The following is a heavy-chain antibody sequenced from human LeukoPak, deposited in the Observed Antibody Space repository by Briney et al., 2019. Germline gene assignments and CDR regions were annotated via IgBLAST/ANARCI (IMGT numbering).Heavy chain of an antibody. Sequence: SETLSLTCAVYGGSFSGYYWSWIRQPPGKGLEWIGEINHSGSTNYNPSLKSRVTISVDTPKNQFSLRLSSVTAADTAVYYCARGSIGATVTDFQHWGQGTLVTVSS. V-gene: IGHV4-34*01. CDR2: INHSGST. CDR3: ARGSIGATVTDFQH. CDR1: GGSFSGYY. J-gene: IGHJ1*01. D-gene: IGHD1-26*01.